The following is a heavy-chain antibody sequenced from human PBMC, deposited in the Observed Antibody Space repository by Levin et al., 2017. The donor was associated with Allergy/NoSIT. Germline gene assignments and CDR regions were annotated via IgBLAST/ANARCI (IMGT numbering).Heavy chain of an antibody. J-gene: IGHJ4*02. V-gene: IGHV4-34*01. CDR1: GGSFSGYY. CDR2: INHSGST. CDR3: ARKTAAGLDY. D-gene: IGHD6-13*01. Sequence: KPSETLSLTCAVYGGSFSGYYWSWIRQPPGKGLEWIGEINHSGSTNYNPSLKSRVTISVDTSKNQFSLKLSSVTAADTAVYYCARKTAAGLDYWGQGTLVTVSS.